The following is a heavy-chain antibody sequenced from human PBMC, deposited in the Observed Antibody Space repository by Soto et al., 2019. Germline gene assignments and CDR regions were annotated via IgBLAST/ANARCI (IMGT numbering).Heavy chain of an antibody. D-gene: IGHD6-19*01. J-gene: IGHJ4*02. CDR3: ARSRGWYFDY. Sequence: SETLSLTCTVSGGSISSYYWSWIRQPPGKGLEWIGYIYYSGSTNYNPSLKSRVTISVDTSKNQFSLKLSSVTAADTAVYYCARSRGWYFDYWGQGTLVTVSS. CDR2: IYYSGST. CDR1: GGSISSYY. V-gene: IGHV4-59*08.